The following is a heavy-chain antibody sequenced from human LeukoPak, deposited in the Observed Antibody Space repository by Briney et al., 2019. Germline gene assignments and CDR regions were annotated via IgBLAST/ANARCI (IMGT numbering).Heavy chain of an antibody. Sequence: SETLSLTCTVSGGSISSYYWSWIRQPPGKGLEWIGYIYYSGSTNYNPSLKSRVTISVDTSKNQFSLKLSSVTAADTAVYYCARGGGSCCPNDYWGQGTLVTVSS. D-gene: IGHD2-15*01. V-gene: IGHV4-59*12. CDR1: GGSISSYY. CDR2: IYYSGST. J-gene: IGHJ4*02. CDR3: ARGGGSCCPNDY.